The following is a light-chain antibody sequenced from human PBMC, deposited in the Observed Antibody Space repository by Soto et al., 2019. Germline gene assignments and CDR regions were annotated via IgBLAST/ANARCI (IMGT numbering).Light chain of an antibody. J-gene: IGKJ1*01. Sequence: EIVMTKSPATLSVSHGERATLSCRASQSVSSNLAWYQQKPGQAPRLLIYGASTRATGIPARFSGSGSGTEFTLTISSLQSEDFAVYYCQQDNNWPQTFGQGTKVDIK. V-gene: IGKV3-15*01. CDR1: QSVSSN. CDR2: GAS. CDR3: QQDNNWPQT.